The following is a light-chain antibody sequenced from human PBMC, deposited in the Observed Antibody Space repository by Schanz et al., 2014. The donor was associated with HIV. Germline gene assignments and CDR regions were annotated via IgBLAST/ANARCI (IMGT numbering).Light chain of an antibody. CDR3: QQYGSSPRT. V-gene: IGKV3-20*01. CDR1: QSVSTN. J-gene: IGKJ1*01. Sequence: EIVMTQSPATLSVSPGERATLSCRASQSVSTNLDWFQQKPGQAPRLLIYDASNRATGIPARFSGSGSGTDFTLTISRLEPEDFAVYYCQQYGSSPRTFGQGTKVEIK. CDR2: DAS.